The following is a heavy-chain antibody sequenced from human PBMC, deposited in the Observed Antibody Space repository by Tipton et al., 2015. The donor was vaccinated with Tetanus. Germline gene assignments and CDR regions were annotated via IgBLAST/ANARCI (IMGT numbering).Heavy chain of an antibody. V-gene: IGHV4-30-2*06. CDR3: VRGRGSGAQSFGFEH. CDR1: GALMSTGGYS. CDR2: IYHTGST. D-gene: IGHD3-10*01. J-gene: IGHJ4*02. Sequence: TLSLTCAVSGALMSTGGYSWGWIRQSPGQGLEWIGYIYHTGSTYYNPSVRSRVSISTVGSKNHVSLRLTSVTAADTGVYFCVRGRGSGAQSFGFEHWGRGTQVTVSS.